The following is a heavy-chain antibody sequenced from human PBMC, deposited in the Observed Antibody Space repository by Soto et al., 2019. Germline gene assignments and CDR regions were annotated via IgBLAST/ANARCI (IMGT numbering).Heavy chain of an antibody. J-gene: IGHJ6*03. CDR2: INHSGST. V-gene: IGHV4-34*01. Sequence: SETLSLTCAVYGGSFSGYYWSWIRQPPGKGLEWIGEINHSGSTNYNPSLKSRVTISVDTSKNQFSLKLSSVTAADTAVYYCARGRSGSGSYYNPTHYYYYMDVWGKGTTVTVSS. CDR3: ARGRSGSGSYYNPTHYYYYMDV. D-gene: IGHD3-10*01. CDR1: GGSFSGYY.